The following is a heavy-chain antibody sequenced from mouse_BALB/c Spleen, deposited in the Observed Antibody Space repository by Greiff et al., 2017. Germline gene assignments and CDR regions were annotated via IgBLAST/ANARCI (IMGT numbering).Heavy chain of an antibody. Sequence: VQLQESGAELMKPGASVKISCKATGYTFSSYWIEWVKQRPGHGLEWIGEILPGSGSTNYNEKFKGKATFTADTSSNTAYMQLSSLTSEDSAVYYCARRGDYYGSSYFDYWGQGTNLTVSS. D-gene: IGHD1-1*01. V-gene: IGHV1-9*01. CDR3: ARRGDYYGSSYFDY. CDR1: GYTFSSYW. CDR2: ILPGSGST. J-gene: IGHJ2*01.